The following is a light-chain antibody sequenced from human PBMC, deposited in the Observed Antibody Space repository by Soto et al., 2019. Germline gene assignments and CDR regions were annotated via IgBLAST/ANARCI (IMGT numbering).Light chain of an antibody. CDR1: QSISSY. Sequence: DIQMTQSPSSLSASVGDRVTITCRASQSISSYLNWYQQKPGKAPKLLIYAASSLQSGVPSMFSGSGSGTDFTLTISSLQPEDFATYYCQQSYSTPRTVGQGTNLEIK. CDR2: AAS. J-gene: IGKJ2*01. CDR3: QQSYSTPRT. V-gene: IGKV1-39*01.